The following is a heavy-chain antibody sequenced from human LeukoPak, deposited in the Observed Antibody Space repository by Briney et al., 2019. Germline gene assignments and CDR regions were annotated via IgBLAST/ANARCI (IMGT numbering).Heavy chain of an antibody. V-gene: IGHV4-39*07. J-gene: IGHJ4*02. CDR3: ARDGSMVAAPFDY. CDR1: GGSISSSSYY. Sequence: SETLSLTCTVSGGSISSSSYYWGWIRQPPGKGLERIGSIYYSGSTYYNPSLKSRVTISVDTSKNQFSLKLSSVTAADTAVYYCARDGSMVAAPFDYWGQGTLVTVSS. CDR2: IYYSGST. D-gene: IGHD2-15*01.